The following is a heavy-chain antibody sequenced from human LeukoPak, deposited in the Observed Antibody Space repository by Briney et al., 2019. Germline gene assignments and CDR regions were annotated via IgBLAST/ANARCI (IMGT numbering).Heavy chain of an antibody. Sequence: PGGSLRLSCAASGFTFSSYGMHWVRQAPGKGLEWVAFIRFDGSNKYYADSVKGRFTISRDNSKNTLYLQMNSLRAEDTAVYYCAKVGGYCSRGGCYSDYWGQGTLVTVSS. CDR3: AKVGGYCSRGGCYSDY. J-gene: IGHJ4*02. CDR2: IRFDGSNK. V-gene: IGHV3-30*02. CDR1: GFTFSSYG. D-gene: IGHD2-15*01.